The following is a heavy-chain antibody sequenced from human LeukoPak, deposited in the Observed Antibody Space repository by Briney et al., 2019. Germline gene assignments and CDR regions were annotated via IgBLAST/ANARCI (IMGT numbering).Heavy chain of an antibody. CDR1: GVSFSGYY. Sequence: SETLSLTCAVYGVSFSGYYWSWIRQPPGKGLEWIGEINHSGSTNYNPSLKSRVTISVDTSKNHFSLKLSSVTAADTAVYYCVRGRLAVADYWGQGTLVTVSS. D-gene: IGHD6-19*01. J-gene: IGHJ4*02. CDR3: VRGRLAVADY. V-gene: IGHV4-34*01. CDR2: INHSGST.